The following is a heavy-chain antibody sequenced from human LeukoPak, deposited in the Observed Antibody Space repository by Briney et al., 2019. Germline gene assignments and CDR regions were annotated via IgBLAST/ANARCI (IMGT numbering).Heavy chain of an antibody. J-gene: IGHJ3*02. CDR1: GYSFNSQG. CDR3: ARAGIDDSSGYSAFDI. V-gene: IGHV1-8*02. Sequence: ASVKVSCKASGYSFNSQGMNWVRQATGQGLEWMGWMNPNSGNTGYAQKFQGRVTMTRNTSISTAYMELSSLRSEDTAVYYCARAGIDDSSGYSAFDIWGQGTMVTVSS. D-gene: IGHD3-22*01. CDR2: MNPNSGNT.